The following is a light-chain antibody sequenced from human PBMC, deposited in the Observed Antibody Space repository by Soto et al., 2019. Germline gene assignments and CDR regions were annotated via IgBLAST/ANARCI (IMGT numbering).Light chain of an antibody. Sequence: QSPLTQPASVSGSPGQSITISCTGTSSDVGGYDYVSWYQQHPGKAPKLMIYDVTNRPSGVSNRFSGSKSGNTASLTISGLQAEDEADYYCISYASINTYVFGTGTKLTVL. J-gene: IGLJ1*01. V-gene: IGLV2-14*01. CDR3: ISYASINTYV. CDR2: DVT. CDR1: SSDVGGYDY.